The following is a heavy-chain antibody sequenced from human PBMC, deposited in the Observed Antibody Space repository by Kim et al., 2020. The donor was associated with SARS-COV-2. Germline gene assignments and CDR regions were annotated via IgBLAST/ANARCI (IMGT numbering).Heavy chain of an antibody. CDR3: ARESSLLGPSGYDAFDI. CDR1: GFSVSSYE. Sequence: GGSLRLSCAASGFSVSSYEMNWVRQAPGMGLDWISNIHPGARPTLYTASVRGRFTISRDNTQNSVYLQMNHLRAEDTAIYYCARESSLLGPSGYDAFDIWGRGTMVTVSS. J-gene: IGHJ3*02. CDR2: IHPGARPT. D-gene: IGHD5-12*01. V-gene: IGHV3-48*03.